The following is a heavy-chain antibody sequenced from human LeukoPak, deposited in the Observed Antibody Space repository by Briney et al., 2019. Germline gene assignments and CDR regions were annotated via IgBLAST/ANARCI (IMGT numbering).Heavy chain of an antibody. CDR1: GYTFSSNY. CDR3: ARDPQLFEGP. D-gene: IGHD5-24*01. Sequence: GGSLRLSCAASGYTFSSNYMSWVRQAPGKGLEWVSLTYSGGSTFYADSVKGRFTISRDNSKNTLYLQMNSLRAEDTAVYYCARDPQLFEGPWGQGTLVTVSS. V-gene: IGHV3-53*01. CDR2: TYSGGST. J-gene: IGHJ5*02.